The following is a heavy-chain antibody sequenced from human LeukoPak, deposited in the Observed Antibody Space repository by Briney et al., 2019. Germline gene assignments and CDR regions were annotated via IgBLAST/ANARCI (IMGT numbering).Heavy chain of an antibody. CDR1: GYTFTSYA. D-gene: IGHD2-15*01. Sequence: ASVKVSCKASGYTFTSYAMNWVRQAPGQGLEWMGWINTNTGNPTYAQGFTGRFVFSLDTSVSTAYLQISSLKAEDTAVYYCASSSGEVAADLSGYWGQGTLVTVSS. CDR3: ASSSGEVAADLSGY. J-gene: IGHJ4*02. V-gene: IGHV7-4-1*02. CDR2: INTNTGNP.